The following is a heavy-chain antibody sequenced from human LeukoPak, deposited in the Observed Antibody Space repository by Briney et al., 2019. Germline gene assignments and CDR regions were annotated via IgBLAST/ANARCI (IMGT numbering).Heavy chain of an antibody. Sequence: PGGSLRLSCAASEFIFSTYGMPWVRKAQVKGLEWVEVIWDDGSNKYYADSVKGRFTISRDNSKNTLYLQMNSLRAEDTAVYYCARDSSGWSHDAFDIWGQGTMVTVSS. J-gene: IGHJ3*02. D-gene: IGHD6-19*01. V-gene: IGHV3-33*01. CDR3: ARDSSGWSHDAFDI. CDR2: IWDDGSNK. CDR1: EFIFSTYG.